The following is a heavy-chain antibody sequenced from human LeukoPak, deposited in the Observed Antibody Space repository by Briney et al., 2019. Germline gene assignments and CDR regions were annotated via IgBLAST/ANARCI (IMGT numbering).Heavy chain of an antibody. J-gene: IGHJ4*02. CDR3: TTDLSRGYGILTGYYIVFDY. Sequence: GGSLRLSCAASGFTFSNAWMSWVRQAPGKGLEWVGRIKSKTDGGTTDYAAPVKGKFTISRDDSKNTLYLQMNSLKTEDTAVYYCTTDLSRGYGILTGYYIVFDYWGQGTLVTVSS. D-gene: IGHD3-9*01. CDR1: GFTFSNAW. CDR2: IKSKTDGGTT. V-gene: IGHV3-15*01.